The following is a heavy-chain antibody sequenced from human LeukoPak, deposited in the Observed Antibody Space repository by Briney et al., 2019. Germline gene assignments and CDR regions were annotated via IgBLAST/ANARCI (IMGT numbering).Heavy chain of an antibody. CDR2: IIPIFGTA. J-gene: IGHJ1*01. Sequence: ASVKVSCKASGGTFSSYAISWVRQAPGQGLEWMGGIIPIFGTANYAQKFQGRVTITTDESTSTAYMELSSLRSEDTAVYYCAIYYYDSSGYYYGEYFQHWARAPWSPSPQ. D-gene: IGHD3-22*01. CDR3: AIYYYDSSGYYYGEYFQH. V-gene: IGHV1-69*05. CDR1: GGTFSSYA.